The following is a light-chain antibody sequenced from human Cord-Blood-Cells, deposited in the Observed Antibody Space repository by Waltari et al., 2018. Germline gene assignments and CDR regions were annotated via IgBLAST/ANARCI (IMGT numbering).Light chain of an antibody. Sequence: EIVSTQSPATLYLSPGERATLPCRASQSVSSYLAWYQQKPGQAPRLLIYDASNRATGIPARFSGSGSGTDFTLTISSLEPEDFAVYYCQQRSNWPPITFGQGTRLEIK. CDR1: QSVSSY. V-gene: IGKV3-11*01. CDR2: DAS. CDR3: QQRSNWPPIT. J-gene: IGKJ5*01.